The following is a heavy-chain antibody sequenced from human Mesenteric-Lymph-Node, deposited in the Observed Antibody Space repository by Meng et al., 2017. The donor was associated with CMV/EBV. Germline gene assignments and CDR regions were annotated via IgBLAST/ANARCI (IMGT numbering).Heavy chain of an antibody. J-gene: IGHJ3*02. Sequence: GESLKISCAASGFTFSNYGIHWVRQAPGKGLEWVAFMRYDGSNKYYADSVKGRFTISRDNSKNTLYLQMNSLRAEDTAVYYCAREGFVVVVAATTPDDAFDIWGQGTMVTVSS. CDR1: GFTFSNYG. CDR2: MRYDGSNK. CDR3: AREGFVVVVAATTPDDAFDI. V-gene: IGHV3-30*02. D-gene: IGHD2-15*01.